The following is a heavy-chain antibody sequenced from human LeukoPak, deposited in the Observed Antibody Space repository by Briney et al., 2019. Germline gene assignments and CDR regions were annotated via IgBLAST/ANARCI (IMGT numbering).Heavy chain of an antibody. CDR2: INPSGGST. Sequence: ASVKVSCRASGYTFTSYYMHWVRQAPGQGLEWMGIINPSGGSTSYAQKFQGRVTITRDTSASTAYMELSSLRSEDTAVYYCARDEEQQLDYWGQGTLVTVSS. J-gene: IGHJ4*02. V-gene: IGHV1-46*01. CDR1: GYTFTSYY. D-gene: IGHD6-13*01. CDR3: ARDEEQQLDY.